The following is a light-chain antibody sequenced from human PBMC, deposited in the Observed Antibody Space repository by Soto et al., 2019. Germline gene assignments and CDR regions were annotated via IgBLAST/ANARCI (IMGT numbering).Light chain of an antibody. J-gene: IGLJ2*01. V-gene: IGLV7-46*01. CDR1: TGAVTSGHY. Sequence: QTVVTQEPSLTVSPGGTVTLTCGSSTGAVTSGHYPYWFQQKPGQAPRTLIYDTSNKHSWTPARFSGSLLGGKAALTLSGAQPEDEADYYCLLSYSGAGRVFGGGTQLTVL. CDR3: LLSYSGAGRV. CDR2: DTS.